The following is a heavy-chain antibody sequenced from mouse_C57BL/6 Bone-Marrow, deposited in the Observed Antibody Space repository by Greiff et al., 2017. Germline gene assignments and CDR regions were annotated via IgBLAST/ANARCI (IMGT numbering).Heavy chain of an antibody. CDR3: ARGGDYYYAAWFAY. D-gene: IGHD1-1*01. CDR2: IDPSDSYT. CDR1: GYTFTSYW. J-gene: IGHJ3*01. V-gene: IGHV1-59*01. Sequence: VQLQQPGAELVRPGTSVKLSCKASGYTFTSYWMHWVKQRPGQGLEWIGVIDPSDSYTNYNQKFKGKATLTVDTSSSTAYMQLSSLRSEDSAVYYCARGGDYYYAAWFAYWGQGTLVTVSA.